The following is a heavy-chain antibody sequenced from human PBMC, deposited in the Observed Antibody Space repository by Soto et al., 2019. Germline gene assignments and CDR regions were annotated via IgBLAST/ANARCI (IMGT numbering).Heavy chain of an antibody. CDR1: GGSISSYY. D-gene: IGHD1-7*01. V-gene: IGHV4-59*08. J-gene: IGHJ5*02. CDR2: IYYSGST. CDR3: ARQVFGTRLDP. Sequence: SETLSLTCTVSGGSISSYYWSWIRQPPGKGLEWIGYIYYSGSTNYNPSPKSRVTISVDTSKNQFSLKLSSVTAADTAVYYCARQVFGTRLDPWGQGTLVTVSS.